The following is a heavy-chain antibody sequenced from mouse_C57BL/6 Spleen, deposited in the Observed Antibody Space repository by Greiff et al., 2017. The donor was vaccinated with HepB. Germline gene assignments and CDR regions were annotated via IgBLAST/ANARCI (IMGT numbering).Heavy chain of an antibody. CDR1: GYTFTDYE. CDR2: IDPETGGT. J-gene: IGHJ1*03. CDR3: TRSDGYSVYFDV. Sequence: QVQLQQSGAELVRPGASVTLSCKASGYTFTDYEMHWVKQTTVHGLEWIGAIDPETGGTAYNQKFKGKAILTADKSSSTAYMELRSLTSEDSAVYYCTRSDGYSVYFDVWGTGTTVTVSS. D-gene: IGHD2-3*01. V-gene: IGHV1-15*01.